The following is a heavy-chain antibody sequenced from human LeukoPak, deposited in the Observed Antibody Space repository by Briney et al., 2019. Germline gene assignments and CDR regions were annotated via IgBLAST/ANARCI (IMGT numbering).Heavy chain of an antibody. CDR1: GFTFSSYA. CDR3: AKLSWVGARVLDY. D-gene: IGHD1-26*01. J-gene: IGHJ4*02. V-gene: IGHV3-30-3*02. CDR2: ISYDGSNK. Sequence: GGSLRLSCAASGFTFSSYAMPWVRQAPGKGLEWVAVISYDGSNKYYADSVKGRFTISRDNSKNTLYLQMNSLRAEDTAVYYCAKLSWVGARVLDYWGQGTLVTVSS.